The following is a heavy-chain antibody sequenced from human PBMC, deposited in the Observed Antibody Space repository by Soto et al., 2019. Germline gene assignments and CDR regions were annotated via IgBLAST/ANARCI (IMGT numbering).Heavy chain of an antibody. J-gene: IGHJ3*02. D-gene: IGHD3-22*01. CDR2: IYYSGST. V-gene: IGHV4-59*01. CDR1: GGSISSYY. CDR3: AREDYDSSGAAFDI. Sequence: QVQLQESGPGLVKPSETLSLTCTVSGGSISSYYWSWIRQPPGKGLEWIGYIYYSGSTNYNPSLKSRVTISVDTSKNQFSLKLSSVTAADTAVYYCAREDYDSSGAAFDIWGQGTMVTVSS.